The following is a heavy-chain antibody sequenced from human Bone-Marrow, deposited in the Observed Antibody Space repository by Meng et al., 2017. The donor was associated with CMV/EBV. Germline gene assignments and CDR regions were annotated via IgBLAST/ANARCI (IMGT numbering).Heavy chain of an antibody. Sequence: GESLKISCAASGFTFSSYGMHWVRQAPGKGLEWVAFIQYDGSNKYYADSVKGRFTISRENSKNPLYLQMNNLRAEDTAVYYCGKVWAYYDFWSGLDVWGQGTTVTVSS. CDR3: GKVWAYYDFWSGLDV. D-gene: IGHD3-3*01. CDR2: IQYDGSNK. J-gene: IGHJ6*02. CDR1: GFTFSSYG. V-gene: IGHV3-30*02.